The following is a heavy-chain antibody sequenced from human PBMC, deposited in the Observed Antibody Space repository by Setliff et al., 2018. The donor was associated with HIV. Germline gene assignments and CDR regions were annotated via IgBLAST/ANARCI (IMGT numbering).Heavy chain of an antibody. CDR3: ARHRDYGPHYYYYMDV. D-gene: IGHD4-17*01. J-gene: IGHJ6*03. CDR1: GGSFSGYY. Sequence: SETLSLTCAVYGGSFSGYYWSWIRQPPGKGLEWIGEINHSGSTNYNPSLKSRVTISVDTAKNQFSLRLSSVTAADTAVYYCARHRDYGPHYYYYMDVWGKGTTVTV. CDR2: INHSGST. V-gene: IGHV4-34*01.